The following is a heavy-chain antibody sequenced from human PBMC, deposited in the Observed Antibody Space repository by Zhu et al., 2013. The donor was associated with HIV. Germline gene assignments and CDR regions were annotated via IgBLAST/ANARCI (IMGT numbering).Heavy chain of an antibody. D-gene: IGHD3-16*01. CDR3: ASDLWGKAFDI. V-gene: IGHV1-2*02. Sequence: QVQVVQSGPEVGKPGASVTVSCKASGYTFSGHYLHWVRQAPGQGLEWMGWINPNSGNTNFAQKFQGRLLMTRDTSITTAYMELSRLQSDDTAVYFCASDLWGKAFDIWGHGTMVIVSS. CDR2: INPNSGNT. CDR1: GYTFSGHY. J-gene: IGHJ3*02.